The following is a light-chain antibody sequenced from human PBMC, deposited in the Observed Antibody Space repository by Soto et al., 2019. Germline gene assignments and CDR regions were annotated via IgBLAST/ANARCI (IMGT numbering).Light chain of an antibody. CDR2: GAS. V-gene: IGKV3-20*01. Sequence: EIVLPQSPGTLSLSPGERATLSCRASQSVSSSYLAWYQQKPGQAPRLLMYGASRRATGIPDRFSGSGSGTDFTLTISRLEPEDFAVYYCQQYGSSRWTFGQGTKVDIK. J-gene: IGKJ1*01. CDR3: QQYGSSRWT. CDR1: QSVSSSY.